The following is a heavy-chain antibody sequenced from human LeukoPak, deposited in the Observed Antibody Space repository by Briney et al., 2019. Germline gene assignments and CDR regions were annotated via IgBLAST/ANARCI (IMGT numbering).Heavy chain of an antibody. V-gene: IGHV4-4*08. Sequence: PGGSLRLSCAASGFIFSTYGMQWVRQAPGKGLEWIGRIYSTGSTNYKSSLKSRVTISVDTSKNQFSLKLSSVTAADTAVYYCARAHPGIVGGFIDSWGQGTLVTVSS. CDR1: GFIFSTYG. CDR3: ARAHPGIVGGFIDS. CDR2: IYSTGST. D-gene: IGHD1-26*01. J-gene: IGHJ4*02.